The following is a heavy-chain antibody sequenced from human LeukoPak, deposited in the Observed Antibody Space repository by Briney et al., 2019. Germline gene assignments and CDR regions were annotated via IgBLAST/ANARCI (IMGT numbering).Heavy chain of an antibody. Sequence: KTSETLSLTCTVSGGSISTTSYFWAWIPQPPGEGLEWIGSIYYSGTTYFNSSLKSRVTISVERSKNHFSLKLSSVTVADTALYYGARVYSSTHNWFDTWGQGIQVTVSS. D-gene: IGHD6-19*01. CDR1: GGSISTTSYF. J-gene: IGHJ5*02. V-gene: IGHV4-39*07. CDR2: IYYSGTT. CDR3: ARVYSSTHNWFDT.